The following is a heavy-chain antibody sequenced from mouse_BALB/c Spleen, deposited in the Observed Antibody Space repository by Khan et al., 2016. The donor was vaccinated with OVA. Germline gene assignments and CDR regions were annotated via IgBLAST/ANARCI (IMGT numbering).Heavy chain of an antibody. CDR1: GYTFTDYN. V-gene: IGHV1S29*02. J-gene: IGHJ2*01. CDR2: IYPYNGGT. CDR3: SRSGGPGYDYYSDY. Sequence: MQLEESGPELVKPGASVKISCKASGYTFTDYNIHWVKQSHGKSLEWIGYIYPYNGGTGYSQKFKSKATVTVANSSSTAYMELRSLTSEDSGVYYCSRSGGPGYDYYSDYWGQGTTLTVSS. D-gene: IGHD2-4*01.